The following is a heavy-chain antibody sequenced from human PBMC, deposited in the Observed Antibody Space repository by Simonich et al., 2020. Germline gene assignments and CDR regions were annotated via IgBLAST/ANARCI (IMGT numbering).Heavy chain of an antibody. J-gene: IGHJ4*02. Sequence: GGGVVQPGRSLRLSCAASGFTFSSYGMHWVSRAPGKGREWVAVIWNDGSNKDYADSVKGRFTISRDNSKNTLYLQMNSLRAEDTAMYYCAKDKGTAASDYFDYWGQGTLVTVSS. D-gene: IGHD6-13*01. CDR2: IWNDGSNK. V-gene: IGHV3-30*18. CDR1: GFTFSSYG. CDR3: AKDKGTAASDYFDY.